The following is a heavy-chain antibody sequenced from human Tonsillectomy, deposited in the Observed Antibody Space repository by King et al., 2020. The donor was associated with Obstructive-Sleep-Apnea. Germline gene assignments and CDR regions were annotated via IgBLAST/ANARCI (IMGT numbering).Heavy chain of an antibody. CDR2: INHSGST. D-gene: IGHD6-6*01. Sequence: VQLQQWGAGLLQPSETLSLTCAVYGGSFSGHYWSWIRQPPEKGLEWIGEINHSGSTNSNPSLKSRVTLSVDTSKNQFSLKLSSVTAADTAVYYCAGGSNYDYYYGLDVWGQGTTVTVSS. CDR1: GGSFSGHY. J-gene: IGHJ6*02. V-gene: IGHV4-34*01. CDR3: AGGSNYDYYYGLDV.